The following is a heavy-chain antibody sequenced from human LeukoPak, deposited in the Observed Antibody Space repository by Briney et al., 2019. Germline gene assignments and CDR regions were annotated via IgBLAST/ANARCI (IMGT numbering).Heavy chain of an antibody. CDR3: ARGGDDSSGYYPSAFDI. CDR2: IYYSGST. D-gene: IGHD3-22*01. V-gene: IGHV4-31*03. J-gene: IGHJ3*02. Sequence: SETLSLTCTVSGDSISSGGYYWSWIRQHPGKGLEWIGYIYYSGSTYYNPSLKSRVTISVDTSKNQFSLKLSSVTAADTAVYYCARGGDDSSGYYPSAFDIWGQGTMVTVSS. CDR1: GDSISSGGYY.